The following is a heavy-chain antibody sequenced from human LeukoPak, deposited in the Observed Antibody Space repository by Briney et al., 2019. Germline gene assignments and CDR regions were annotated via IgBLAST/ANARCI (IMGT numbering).Heavy chain of an antibody. J-gene: IGHJ3*02. CDR2: ISPGTTSI. Sequence: GGSLRLSCAASGLTYSDSYMSWIRQAPGKGLECVSYISPGTTSIYYADSVKGRFTISRDNARNSLFLQMNSLRAEDSAVYYCTRARNGDGYNDAFDIWGQGTKVTVSS. CDR3: TRARNGDGYNDAFDI. D-gene: IGHD5-24*01. CDR1: GLTYSDSY. V-gene: IGHV3-11*01.